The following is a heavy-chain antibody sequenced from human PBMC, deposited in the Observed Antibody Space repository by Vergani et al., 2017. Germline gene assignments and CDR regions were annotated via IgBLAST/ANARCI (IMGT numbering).Heavy chain of an antibody. V-gene: IGHV3-33*06. CDR3: AKDLGDGNSISCSYDMDV. CDR2: IWYDGSNK. Sequence: QVQLVESGGGVVQPGRSLRLSCAASGFRFSSYGMNWVRQAPGTGLEWVAVIWYDGSNKYYADSVKGRFTISRDNSQNTVNLQMNSLRVDDTAVYYCAKDLGDGNSISCSYDMDVWGKGTTVTV. CDR1: GFRFSSYG. D-gene: IGHD2/OR15-2a*01. J-gene: IGHJ6*03.